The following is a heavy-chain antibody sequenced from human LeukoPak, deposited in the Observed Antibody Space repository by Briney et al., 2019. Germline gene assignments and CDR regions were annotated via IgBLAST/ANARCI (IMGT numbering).Heavy chain of an antibody. J-gene: IGHJ3*02. CDR3: ARDGTLWLGHDAFDI. CDR1: GYTFTGYY. CDR2: INPSGGST. D-gene: IGHD3-10*01. Sequence: GASVKVSCKASGYTFTGYYMHWVRQAPGQGLEWMGIINPSGGSTSYAQKFQGRVTMTRDMSTSTVYMELSSLRSEDTAVYYCARDGTLWLGHDAFDIWGQGTMVTVSS. V-gene: IGHV1-46*01.